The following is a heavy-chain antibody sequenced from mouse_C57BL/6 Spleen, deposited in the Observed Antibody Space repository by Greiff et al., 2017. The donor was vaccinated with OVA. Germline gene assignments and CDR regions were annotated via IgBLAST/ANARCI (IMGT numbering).Heavy chain of an antibody. J-gene: IGHJ2*01. CDR1: GYTFTDYE. CDR3: TREGYDGLDYFDD. D-gene: IGHD2-3*01. Sequence: VQLKESGAELVRPGASVTLSCKASGYTFTDYEMHWVKQTPVHGLEWIGAIDPETGGTAYNQKFKGKAILTADKSSSTAYMELRSRTSEDSAVYDCTREGYDGLDYFDDWGQGTTLTVSS. CDR2: IDPETGGT. V-gene: IGHV1-15*01.